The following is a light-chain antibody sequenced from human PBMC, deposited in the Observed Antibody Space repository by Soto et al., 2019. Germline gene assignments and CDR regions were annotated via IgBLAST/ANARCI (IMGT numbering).Light chain of an antibody. CDR3: QQRYNMPRT. V-gene: IGKV1-39*01. Sequence: SQGSQSASVGETVTITCVASQSISSYLNWYQQKPGKAPKLLIYAASSLQSGVPSRFSGSGSGTDFTLTISSLEPEDFAVYYCQQRYNMPRTFGQGTKVDIK. J-gene: IGKJ1*01. CDR2: AAS. CDR1: QSISSY.